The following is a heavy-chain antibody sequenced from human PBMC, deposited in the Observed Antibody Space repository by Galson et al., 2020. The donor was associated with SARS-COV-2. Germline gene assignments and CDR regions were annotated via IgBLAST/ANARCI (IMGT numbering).Heavy chain of an antibody. V-gene: IGHV4-34*01. CDR3: ARGLDGTGRFNGWDY. J-gene: IGHJ4*02. CDR2: VNHSGST. D-gene: IGHD2-8*02. Sequence: SETLSLTCAVYGGSFSGYFWSWIRQPPGKGLEWIGEVNHSGSTNYNPSLKSRVTISVDTSKNQFSLKLSSVTAADTAVYYCARGLDGTGRFNGWDYWGQGTLVAVSS. CDR1: GGSFSGYF.